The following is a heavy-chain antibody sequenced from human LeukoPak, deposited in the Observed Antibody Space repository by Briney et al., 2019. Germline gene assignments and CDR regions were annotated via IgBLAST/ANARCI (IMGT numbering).Heavy chain of an antibody. Sequence: ASVKVSCKASGYTFTSYGISWVRQAPGQGLEWMGWISANNGNTDYTQNLQGRVTMTTDTSTSTAYMELRSLRSDDTAVYYCARDYVASGSYSSGERVYWGQGALVTVS. V-gene: IGHV1-18*01. CDR3: ARDYVASGSYSSGERVY. J-gene: IGHJ4*02. D-gene: IGHD1-26*01. CDR1: GYTFTSYG. CDR2: ISANNGNT.